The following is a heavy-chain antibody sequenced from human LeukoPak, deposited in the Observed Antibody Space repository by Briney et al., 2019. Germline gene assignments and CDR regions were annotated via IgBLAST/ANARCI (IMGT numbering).Heavy chain of an antibody. CDR1: GFTFSSYS. Sequence: GGSLSLSCAASGFTFSSYSMNWVRQAPGKGRKWGSAIIGSGLTTYYADSVKGRFTISRENSKNSLYLQMNSLRAEDTAVYYCAKDLSPGPDWGQGTLVTVSS. V-gene: IGHV3-23*01. J-gene: IGHJ4*02. CDR2: IIGSGLTT. CDR3: AKDLSPGPD.